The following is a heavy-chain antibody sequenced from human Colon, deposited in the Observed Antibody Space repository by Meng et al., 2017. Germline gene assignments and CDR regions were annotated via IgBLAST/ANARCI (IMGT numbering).Heavy chain of an antibody. CDR3: ARVVGGDQVDY. D-gene: IGHD3-10*01. Sequence: QVQLQESGPGLVKPSQTLSPTCPVSGGSISRGDYSWSWIRQPPGKGLEWIGYIYYSGSTYFNPSLKSRVTISVDTSKNQFSLKLSSVTAADTAVYYCARVVGGDQVDYWGQGTLVTVSS. CDR1: GGSISRGDYS. V-gene: IGHV4-30-4*01. J-gene: IGHJ4*02. CDR2: IYYSGST.